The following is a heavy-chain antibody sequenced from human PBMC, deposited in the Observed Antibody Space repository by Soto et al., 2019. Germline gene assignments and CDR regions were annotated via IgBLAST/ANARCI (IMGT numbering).Heavy chain of an antibody. CDR3: ARFPASPRRSSSFYLNYYGMDV. Sequence: LKISCKGSGYSFTNYWIGWVRQMPGKGLEWMGIIYPGDSDTRYSPSFQGQVTISADKSISTAYLQWSSLKASDTAMYYCARFPASPRRSSSFYLNYYGMDVWGQGTTVTVSS. CDR2: IYPGDSDT. D-gene: IGHD6-13*01. V-gene: IGHV5-51*01. CDR1: GYSFTNYW. J-gene: IGHJ6*02.